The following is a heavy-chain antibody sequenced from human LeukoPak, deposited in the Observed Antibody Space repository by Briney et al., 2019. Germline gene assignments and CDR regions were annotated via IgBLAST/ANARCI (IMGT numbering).Heavy chain of an antibody. CDR3: AGVGGYNPFGY. CDR2: IIPILGIA. Sequence: GASVKVSCKASGGTFSSYAISWVRQAPGQGLEWMGRIIPILGIANYAQKFQGRVTITADKSTSTAYMELSSLRSEDTAVYYCAGVGGYNPFGYWGQGTLVTVSS. J-gene: IGHJ4*02. CDR1: GGTFSSYA. D-gene: IGHD5-24*01. V-gene: IGHV1-69*04.